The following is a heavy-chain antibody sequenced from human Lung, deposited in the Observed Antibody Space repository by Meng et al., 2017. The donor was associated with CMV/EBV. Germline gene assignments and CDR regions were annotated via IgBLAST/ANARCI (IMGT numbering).Heavy chain of an antibody. CDR1: GGSISGYY. V-gene: IGHV4-59*01. CDR2: VYYNENTYYTGGT. D-gene: IGHD3-10*01. Sequence: GSLRLSCTVSGGSISGYYWTWIRQPPGKGLEWIGYVYYNENTYYTGGTNYNPSLKSRVTMSVDTSQNQFSLKLSSVTAADTAVYYCARDPLVRGWGGYLDYWGQGXLVTVSS. J-gene: IGHJ4*01. CDR3: ARDPLVRGWGGYLDY.